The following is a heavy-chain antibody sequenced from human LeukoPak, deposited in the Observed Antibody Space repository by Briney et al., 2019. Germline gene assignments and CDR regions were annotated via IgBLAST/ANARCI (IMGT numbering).Heavy chain of an antibody. CDR2: ISSSSSYI. Sequence: GGSLRPSCAASGFTFSSYSMNWVRQAPGKGLEWVSSISSSSSYIYYADSVKGRFTISRDNAKNSLYLQMNSLRAEDTAVYYCARDSVAATLGAFDIWGQGTMVTVSS. D-gene: IGHD2-15*01. J-gene: IGHJ3*02. V-gene: IGHV3-21*01. CDR1: GFTFSSYS. CDR3: ARDSVAATLGAFDI.